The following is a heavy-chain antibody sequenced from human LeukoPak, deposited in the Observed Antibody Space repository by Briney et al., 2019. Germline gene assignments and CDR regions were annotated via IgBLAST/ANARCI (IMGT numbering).Heavy chain of an antibody. D-gene: IGHD6-6*01. Sequence: GGSLTLSCAVSGFTFSSYAMMGVRQAPGKGLEWGAAVSNRGGSTYYADSVKGRFTISRDNSKNTLYLQMNSLRAEDTAVYYCAKEPREEYSSSALDYWGQGTLVTVSS. V-gene: IGHV3-23*01. CDR3: AKEPREEYSSSALDY. CDR1: GFTFSSYA. J-gene: IGHJ4*02. CDR2: VSNRGGST.